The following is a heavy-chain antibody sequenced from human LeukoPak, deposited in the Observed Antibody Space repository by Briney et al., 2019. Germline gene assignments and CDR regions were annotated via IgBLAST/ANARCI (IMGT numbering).Heavy chain of an antibody. D-gene: IGHD3-10*01. CDR1: GGSISSGGYY. V-gene: IGHV4-61*02. CDR3: ARDGEKTPYYGSGKPVREYYYYYMDV. J-gene: IGHJ6*03. CDR2: IYTSGST. Sequence: SQTLSLTCTVSGGSISSGGYYWSWIRQPAGKGLEWIGRIYTSGSTNYNPSLKSRVTISVDTSKNQFSLKLSSVTAADTAVYYCARDGEKTPYYGSGKPVREYYYYYMDVWGKGTTVTVSS.